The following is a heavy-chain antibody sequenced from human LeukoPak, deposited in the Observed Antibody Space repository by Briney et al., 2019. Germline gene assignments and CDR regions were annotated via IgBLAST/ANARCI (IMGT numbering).Heavy chain of an antibody. CDR1: GYTFTGYY. J-gene: IGHJ4*02. CDR2: ISAYNGNT. CDR3: ARGSGLTTVTTIRY. V-gene: IGHV1-18*04. D-gene: IGHD4-17*01. Sequence: GASVKVSCKASGYTFTGYYMHWVRQAPGQGLEWMGWISAYNGNTNYAQKLQGRVTMTTDTSTSTAYMELRSLRSDDTAVYYCARGSGLTTVTTIRYWGQGTLVTVSS.